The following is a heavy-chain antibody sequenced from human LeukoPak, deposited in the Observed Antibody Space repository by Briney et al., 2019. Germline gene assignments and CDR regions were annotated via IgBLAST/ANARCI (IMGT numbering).Heavy chain of an antibody. J-gene: IGHJ4*02. V-gene: IGHV3-9*01. CDR1: GFTFDDYA. CDR3: AKGVSSTSSFDY. CDR2: ISWNSGSI. Sequence: GRSLRLSCAASGFTFDDYAMHWVRQAPGKGLEWVSGISWNSGSIGYADSVKGRFTISRDNAKNSLYLQMNSLRAEDTALYYCAKGVSSTSSFDYWGQGTLVTVSS. D-gene: IGHD2-2*01.